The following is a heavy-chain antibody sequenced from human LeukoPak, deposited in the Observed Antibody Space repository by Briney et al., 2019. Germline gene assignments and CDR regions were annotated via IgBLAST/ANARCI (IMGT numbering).Heavy chain of an antibody. Sequence: SETLSLTCTVSGGSISSYYWSWIRQPPGKGLEWIGYIYYSGSTNYNPSLKSRVTISVDTSKNQFSLKLSSVTAVDTAVYYCARQKDYALNWFDPWGQGTLVTVSS. CDR2: IYYSGST. CDR3: ARQKDYALNWFDP. D-gene: IGHD4-17*01. J-gene: IGHJ5*02. V-gene: IGHV4-59*08. CDR1: GGSISSYY.